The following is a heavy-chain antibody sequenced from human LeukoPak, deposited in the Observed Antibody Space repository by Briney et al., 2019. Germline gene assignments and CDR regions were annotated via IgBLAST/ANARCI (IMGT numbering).Heavy chain of an antibody. CDR2: IYTSGST. J-gene: IGHJ4*02. D-gene: IGHD6-13*01. CDR1: GGSISSGSYY. V-gene: IGHV4-61*02. Sequence: SQTLSLTCTVSGGSISSGSYYWSWIRQPAGKGLEWIGRIYTSGSTNYNPSLKSRVTISVDTSKNQFSLKLSSVTAADTAVYYCARDEYSSSWYGGYWGQGTLVDWGQGTLVTVSS. CDR3: ARDEYSSSWYGGYWGQGTLVD.